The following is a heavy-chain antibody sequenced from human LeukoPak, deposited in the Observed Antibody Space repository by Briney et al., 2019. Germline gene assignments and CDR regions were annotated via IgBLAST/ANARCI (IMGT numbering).Heavy chain of an antibody. V-gene: IGHV4-34*01. CDR3: ARDGVLDYYYYYMDV. D-gene: IGHD3-16*01. CDR2: INHRGST. J-gene: IGHJ6*03. Sequence: IRQPXGKGXXXXXEINHRGSTNYNPSLKSRVTISVDTSKNQFSLKLSSVTTADTAVYYCARDGVLDYYYYYMDVWGKGTTVTVSS.